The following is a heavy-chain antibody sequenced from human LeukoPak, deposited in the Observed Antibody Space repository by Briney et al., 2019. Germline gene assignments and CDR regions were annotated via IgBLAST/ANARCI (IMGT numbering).Heavy chain of an antibody. J-gene: IGHJ6*02. CDR2: ISSSSSTI. Sequence: PGGSLRLSCAASGFTFSSYSMNWVRQAPGKGLEWVSYISSSSSTIYYADSVKGRFTISRDNAKNSLYLQMNSLRAEDTAVYYCARAQQQLVHQYDYYYVMDVWGQGTTVTVSS. D-gene: IGHD6-13*01. V-gene: IGHV3-48*01. CDR3: ARAQQQLVHQYDYYYVMDV. CDR1: GFTFSSYS.